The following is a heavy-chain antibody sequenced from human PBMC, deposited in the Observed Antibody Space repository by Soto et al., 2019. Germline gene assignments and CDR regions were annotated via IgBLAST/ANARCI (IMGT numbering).Heavy chain of an antibody. CDR3: ARHWIASLLWFGELLAY. J-gene: IGHJ4*02. Sequence: GGSLRLSCAASGFTFSSYAMHWVRQAPGKGLEWVAVISYDGSNKYYADSVKGRFTISRDNSKNTLYLQMNSLRAEDTAVYYCARHWIASLLWFGELLAYWGQGTLVTVSS. D-gene: IGHD3-10*01. V-gene: IGHV3-30-3*01. CDR1: GFTFSSYA. CDR2: ISYDGSNK.